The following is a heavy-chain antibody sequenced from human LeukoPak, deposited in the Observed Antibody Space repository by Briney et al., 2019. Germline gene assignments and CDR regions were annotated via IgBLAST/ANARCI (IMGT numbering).Heavy chain of an antibody. V-gene: IGHV1-18*01. CDR3: ARGPSYCGGDCYQDY. J-gene: IGHJ4*02. CDR2: ISAYNGNT. CDR1: GYTFTNYD. Sequence: ASVKVSCKASGYTFTNYDISWVRQAPGQGLEWMGRISAYNGNTNYAQKLQGRVTMTTDTSTSTAYMELRSLRSDDTAVYYCARGPSYCGGDCYQDYWGQGTLVTVSS. D-gene: IGHD2-21*02.